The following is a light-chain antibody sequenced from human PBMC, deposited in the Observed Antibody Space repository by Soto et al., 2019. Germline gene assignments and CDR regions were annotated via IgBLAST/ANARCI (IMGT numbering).Light chain of an antibody. J-gene: IGKJ4*01. CDR1: QRVFSTSNSKNF. CDR2: WAP. Sequence: DIVMTQSPNSLAVSLGERPPINCKSSQRVFSTSNSKNFLAWSQQKPGHPPKLLIYWAPTRESGVPARFSGSGSGTDFTLTISSLKPEDVAVYYCQQYDSLPLTFGGGTKVEIK. CDR3: QQYDSLPLT. V-gene: IGKV4-1*01.